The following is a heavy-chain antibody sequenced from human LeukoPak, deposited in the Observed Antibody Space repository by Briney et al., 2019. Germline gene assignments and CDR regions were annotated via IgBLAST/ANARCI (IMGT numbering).Heavy chain of an antibody. Sequence: GGSLRLSCAASGFTFTNYGLHWVRQAPGKGLEWVAVIWYDGSNKYYADSVKGRFTISRDNSKNTLYLQMTSLRAEDTAVNYCATDSSLCPNSWGQGTLVTASS. CDR1: GFTFTNYG. CDR2: IWYDGSNK. J-gene: IGHJ4*02. D-gene: IGHD2-2*01. V-gene: IGHV3-33*01. CDR3: ATDSSLCPNS.